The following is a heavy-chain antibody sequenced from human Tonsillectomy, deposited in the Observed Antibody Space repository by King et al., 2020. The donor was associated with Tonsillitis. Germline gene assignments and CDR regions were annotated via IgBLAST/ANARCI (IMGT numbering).Heavy chain of an antibody. V-gene: IGHV4-59*08. CDR1: GGSISSYY. CDR2: IYYSGST. D-gene: IGHD3-10*01. CDR3: ASSDMVRGATSYYYGMDV. Sequence: VQLQESGPGLVKPSETLSLTCIVSGGSISSYYWSWIRQPPGKGLEWIGNIYYSGSTKYNPSLKIRVPISIDTSKNQFSLKLRFVPAAHTAVYYCASSDMVRGATSYYYGMDVWGQGTTVTVSS. J-gene: IGHJ6*02.